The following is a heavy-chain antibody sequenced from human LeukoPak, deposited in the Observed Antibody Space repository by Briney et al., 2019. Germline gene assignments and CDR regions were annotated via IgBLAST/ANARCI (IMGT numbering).Heavy chain of an antibody. Sequence: GASVKVSCKASGGTFSSYAISWVRQAPGQGLEWMGGIIPIFGTVNYAQKFQGRVTITADKSTSTAYMELSSLRSEDTAVYYCARGPSSYGDYIFRIAEYFQHWGQGTLVTVSS. CDR2: IIPIFGTV. CDR1: GGTFSSYA. CDR3: ARGPSSYGDYIFRIAEYFQH. V-gene: IGHV1-69*06. J-gene: IGHJ1*01. D-gene: IGHD4-17*01.